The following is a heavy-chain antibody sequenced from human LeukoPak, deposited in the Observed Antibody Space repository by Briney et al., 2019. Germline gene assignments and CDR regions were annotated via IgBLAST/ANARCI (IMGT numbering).Heavy chain of an antibody. CDR1: GYTFTSYG. V-gene: IGHV7-4-1*02. CDR3: ARDRVMTGYYNWFDP. CDR2: INTNTGNP. J-gene: IGHJ5*02. Sequence: ASVKVSCKASGYTFTSYGISWVRQAPGQGLEWMGWINTNTGNPTYAQGFTGRFVFSLDTSVSTAYLQISSLKAEDTAVYYCARDRVMTGYYNWFDPWGQGTLVTVSS. D-gene: IGHD3-9*01.